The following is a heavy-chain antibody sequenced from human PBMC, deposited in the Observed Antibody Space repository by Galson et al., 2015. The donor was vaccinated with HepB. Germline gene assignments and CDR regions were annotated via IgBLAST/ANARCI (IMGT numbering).Heavy chain of an antibody. V-gene: IGHV3-11*03. D-gene: IGHD3-3*01. Sequence: SLRLSCAASGFTFSDYYMSWIRQAPGKGLEWVSYISSSSSYTNYADSVKGRFTISRDNAKNSLYLQMNSLRAEDTAVYYCARGGFWSGYYNYYGMDVWGQGTTVTVSS. CDR1: GFTFSDYY. CDR3: ARGGFWSGYYNYYGMDV. CDR2: ISSSSSYT. J-gene: IGHJ6*02.